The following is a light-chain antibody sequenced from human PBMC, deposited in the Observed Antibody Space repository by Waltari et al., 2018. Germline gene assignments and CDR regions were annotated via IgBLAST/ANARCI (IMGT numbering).Light chain of an antibody. V-gene: IGLV3-1*01. Sequence: SYEVTQSPSVSVSPGQTAAITCSGAKFGEKDVCWYQQKPGPSPPLVLYQDDKRPSGIPERFSGSNSGNTATLVISGTQAMDEADYYCQAWDTDTVIFGGGTKLTVL. CDR3: QAWDTDTVI. J-gene: IGLJ2*01. CDR2: QDD. CDR1: KFGEKD.